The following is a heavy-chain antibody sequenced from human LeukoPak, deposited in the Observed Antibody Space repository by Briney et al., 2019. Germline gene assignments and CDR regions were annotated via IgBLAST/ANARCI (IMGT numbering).Heavy chain of an antibody. CDR3: ARAYCSSTSCPH. Sequence: SETLSLTCAVYGGSFSGYYWSWIRQPPGKGLEWIGEINHSGSTNYNPSLRSRVTISVDTSKNQFSLKLSSVTAADTAVYYCARAYCSSTSCPHWGQGTLVTVSS. V-gene: IGHV4-34*01. CDR2: INHSGST. D-gene: IGHD2-2*01. CDR1: GGSFSGYY. J-gene: IGHJ4*02.